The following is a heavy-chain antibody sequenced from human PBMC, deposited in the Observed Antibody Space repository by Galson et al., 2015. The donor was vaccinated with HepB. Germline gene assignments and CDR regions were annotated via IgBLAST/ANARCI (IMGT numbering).Heavy chain of an antibody. V-gene: IGHV3-23*01. CDR2: ISGNAANT. D-gene: IGHD4-17*01. Sequence: SLRLSCAASGLRFASYGMSWVRQAPGQGLEWVSGISGNAANTYYADSVKGRFTISRDNPKNTLYLQMNTLRAEDTAVYYCAKEPRNAGDSQETGVWGQGILVTVSS. CDR3: AKEPRNAGDSQETGV. CDR1: GLRFASYG. J-gene: IGHJ4*02.